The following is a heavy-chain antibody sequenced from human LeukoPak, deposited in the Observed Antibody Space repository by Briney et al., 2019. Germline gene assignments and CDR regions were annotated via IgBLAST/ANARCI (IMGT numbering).Heavy chain of an antibody. D-gene: IGHD2-2*01. V-gene: IGHV1-2*02. CDR1: GYTFTGYY. J-gene: IGHJ6*02. CDR3: ARDPRVVPAANYYYYYGMDV. Sequence: ASVKVSCTASGYTFTGYYMHWVRQAPGQGLEWMGWINPNSGGTNYAQKFQGRVTMTRDTSISTAYMELSRLRSDDTAVYYCARDPRVVPAANYYYYYGMDVWGQGTTVTVSS. CDR2: INPNSGGT.